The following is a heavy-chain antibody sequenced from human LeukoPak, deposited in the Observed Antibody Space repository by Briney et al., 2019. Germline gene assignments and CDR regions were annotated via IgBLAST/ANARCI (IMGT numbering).Heavy chain of an antibody. CDR2: FDPEDGET. D-gene: IGHD2-2*01. CDR1: GYTLTELS. Sequence: AXVKVSCKVSGYTLTELSMHWVRQAPGKGLEWMGGFDPEDGETIYAQKFQGRVTMTEDTSTDTAYMELSSLRSEDTAVYYCATVLCSSTSCYLGAFDIWGQGTMVTVSS. V-gene: IGHV1-24*01. J-gene: IGHJ3*02. CDR3: ATVLCSSTSCYLGAFDI.